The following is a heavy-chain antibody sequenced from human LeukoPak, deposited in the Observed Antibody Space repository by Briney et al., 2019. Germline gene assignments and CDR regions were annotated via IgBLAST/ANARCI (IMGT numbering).Heavy chain of an antibody. CDR3: ASSIVRGGYGDYDY. CDR1: GFTFSDYV. CDR2: ISGSGDST. Sequence: GGSLRLSCAASGFTFSDYVMSWVRQAPGKGLEWVSAISGSGDSTYYSDSVKARFTSSRDNSRNTLYLQIRSLRAEDTAIYYCASSIVRGGYGDYDYWGQGTQVIVSS. D-gene: IGHD3-10*01. V-gene: IGHV3-23*01. J-gene: IGHJ4*02.